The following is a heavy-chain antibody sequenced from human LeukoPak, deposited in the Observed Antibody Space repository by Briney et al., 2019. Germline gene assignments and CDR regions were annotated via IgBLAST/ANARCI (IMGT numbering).Heavy chain of an antibody. CDR1: GFTVSSNY. D-gene: IGHD6-13*01. Sequence: PGGSLRLSCAASGFTVSSNYMSWVRQAPGKGLEWVSVIYSGGRTYNADSVKGRFTISRDNSKNTMYLHMNSLRAEDTAVYYCASNPRPGIAAAGNLVGYYYYGMDVWGQGTTVTVSS. CDR3: ASNPRPGIAAAGNLVGYYYYGMDV. CDR2: IYSGGRT. J-gene: IGHJ6*02. V-gene: IGHV3-66*01.